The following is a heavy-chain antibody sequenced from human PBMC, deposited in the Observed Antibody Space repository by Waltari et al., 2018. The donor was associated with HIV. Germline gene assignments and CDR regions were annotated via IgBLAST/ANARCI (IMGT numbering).Heavy chain of an antibody. V-gene: IGHV4-4*02. CDR3: ARSYDSSGYLWYFDL. J-gene: IGHJ2*01. D-gene: IGHD3-22*01. Sequence: SLTCAVSGGPISSSNWWSWVRQPPGKGLEWIGEIYHSGSTNYNPSLKSRVTISVDKSKNQFSLKLSSVTAADTAVYYCARSYDSSGYLWYFDLWGRGTLVTVSS. CDR1: GGPISSSNW. CDR2: IYHSGST.